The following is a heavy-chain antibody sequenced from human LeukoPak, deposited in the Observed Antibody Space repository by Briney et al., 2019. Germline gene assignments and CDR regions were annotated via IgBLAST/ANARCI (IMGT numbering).Heavy chain of an antibody. Sequence: PGGSLRLSCAASGFTFSSYAMHWVRQAPGKGLEWVAVISYDGSNKYYADSVKGRFTISRDNSKNTLYLQMNSLRAEDTAVYYRARVRAIYDAFDIWGQGTMVTVSS. J-gene: IGHJ3*02. D-gene: IGHD2-2*01. CDR1: GFTFSSYA. CDR2: ISYDGSNK. CDR3: ARVRAIYDAFDI. V-gene: IGHV3-30-3*01.